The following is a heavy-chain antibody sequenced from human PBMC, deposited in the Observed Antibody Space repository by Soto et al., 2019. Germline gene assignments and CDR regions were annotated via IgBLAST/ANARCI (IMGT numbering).Heavy chain of an antibody. J-gene: IGHJ4*02. Sequence: GGSLRLSCAASGFTFSSYWMSWVRQAPGKGLEWVANIKQDGSEKYYVDSVKGRFTISRDNAKNSLYLQMNSLRADATAVYYCARLYSSSRYFDYWGQGTLVTVSS. CDR1: GFTFSSYW. D-gene: IGHD6-6*01. CDR3: ARLYSSSRYFDY. CDR2: IKQDGSEK. V-gene: IGHV3-7*01.